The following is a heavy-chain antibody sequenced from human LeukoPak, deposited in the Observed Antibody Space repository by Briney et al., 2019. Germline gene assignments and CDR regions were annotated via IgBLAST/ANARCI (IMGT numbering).Heavy chain of an antibody. CDR1: GFTFSSYA. CDR3: TTDSGWYGTCFDY. V-gene: IGHV3-15*01. CDR2: IKSKTDGGTT. Sequence: GGSLRLSCAASGFTFSSYAMSWVRQAPGKGLEWVGRIKSKTDGGTTDYAAPVKGRFTISRDDSKNTLYLQMNSLKTEDTAVYYCTTDSGWYGTCFDYWGQGTLVTVSS. D-gene: IGHD6-19*01. J-gene: IGHJ4*02.